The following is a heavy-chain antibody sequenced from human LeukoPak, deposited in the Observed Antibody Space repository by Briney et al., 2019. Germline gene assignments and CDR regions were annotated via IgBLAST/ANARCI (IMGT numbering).Heavy chain of an antibody. CDR2: IYHSGST. V-gene: IGHV4-30-2*01. CDR3: ARLDYYYFDY. J-gene: IGHJ4*02. Sequence: PSETLSLTCAVSGGSISSGGYSWSWIRQPPGKGLEWIGYIYHSGSTYYNSSLKSRVTISVDRSKNQFSLKLSSVTAADTAVYYCARLDYYYFDYWGQGTLVTVSS. CDR1: GGSISSGGYS. D-gene: IGHD2/OR15-2a*01.